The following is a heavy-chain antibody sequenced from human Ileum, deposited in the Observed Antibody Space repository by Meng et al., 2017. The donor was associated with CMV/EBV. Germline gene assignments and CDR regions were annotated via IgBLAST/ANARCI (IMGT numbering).Heavy chain of an antibody. J-gene: IGHJ4*02. V-gene: IGHV3-48*03. CDR3: ASVEVVVVPAAMVY. CDR2: ISSSGSTI. Sequence: GESLKISCAASGFTFSSYEMNWVRQAPGKGLEWVAYISSSGSTIYYADSVKGRFTISRDNAKNSLYLQMSSLRAEDTAVYYCASVEVVVVPAAMVYWGQGTLVTVSS. CDR1: GFTFSSYE. D-gene: IGHD2-2*01.